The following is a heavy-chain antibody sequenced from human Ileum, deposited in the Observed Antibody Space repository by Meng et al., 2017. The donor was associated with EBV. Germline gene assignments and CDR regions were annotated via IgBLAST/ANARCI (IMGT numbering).Heavy chain of an antibody. V-gene: IGHV3-74*01. Sequence: EGQLVEFGGGLVQPGGSLRLSCAVSVFSFSRFWMHWGRQVPGKGLVWVARTNEDGGITNYADSVKGRSTISRDNTRNTLYLQMNSLRDEDTAVYFCSRDLAGPFDDWGQGTLVTVSS. CDR3: SRDLAGPFDD. CDR2: TNEDGGIT. CDR1: VFSFSRFW. J-gene: IGHJ4*02.